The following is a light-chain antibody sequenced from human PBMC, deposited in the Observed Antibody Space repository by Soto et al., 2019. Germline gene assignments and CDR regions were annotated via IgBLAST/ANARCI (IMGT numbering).Light chain of an antibody. CDR3: SSYTSTSAWV. J-gene: IGLJ2*01. CDR1: SNDVGAYNS. Sequence: QSVLTQPASVSGSPGQSITISCTGTSNDVGAYNSVSWFQQHPGKAPQLIIYEVSNRPSGVSDRFSASKSGNTASLTISGLQPEDETDYYCSSYTSTSAWVYGGGTKLTVL. CDR2: EVS. V-gene: IGLV2-14*01.